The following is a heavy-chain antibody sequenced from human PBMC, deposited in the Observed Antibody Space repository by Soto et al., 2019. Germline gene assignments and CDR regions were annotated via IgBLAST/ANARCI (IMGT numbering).Heavy chain of an antibody. CDR3: AKDADPSGSYYFDY. CDR1: GFTFSSYG. J-gene: IGHJ4*02. CDR2: ISYDGSNK. D-gene: IGHD1-26*01. V-gene: IGHV3-30*18. Sequence: QAQLVESGGGVVQPGRSLRLSCAASGFTFSSYGMHWVRQAPGKGLEWVAVISYDGSNKYYADSVKGRFTISRDISKNTLYLQMNRLRPEDTAVYYCAKDADPSGSYYFDYWGQGTLVTVSS.